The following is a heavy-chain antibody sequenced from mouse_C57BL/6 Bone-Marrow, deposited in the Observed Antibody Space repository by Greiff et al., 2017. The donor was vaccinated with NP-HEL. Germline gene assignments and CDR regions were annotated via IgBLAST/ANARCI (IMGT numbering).Heavy chain of an antibody. CDR1: GYSITSGYY. CDR3: AREGYYGIWYFDV. CDR2: ISYDGSN. D-gene: IGHD1-1*01. J-gene: IGHJ1*03. V-gene: IGHV3-6*01. Sequence: EVKLQESGPGLVKPSQSLSLTCSVTGYSITSGYYWNWIRQFPGNKLEWMGYISYDGSNNYNPSLKNRISITRDTSKNQFFLKLNSVTTEDTATYYCAREGYYGIWYFDVWGTGTTVTVSS.